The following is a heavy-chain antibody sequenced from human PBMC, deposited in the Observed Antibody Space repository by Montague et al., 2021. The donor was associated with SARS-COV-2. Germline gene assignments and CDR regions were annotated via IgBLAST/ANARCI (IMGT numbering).Heavy chain of an antibody. D-gene: IGHD2-2*01. CDR1: GGSISSSSYY. J-gene: IGHJ5*02. CDR2: IYYSGST. Sequence: SETLSLTCTVSGGSISSSSYYWGWIRQPPGKGLEWIGSIYYSGSTYYNPSLKSRVTISVDTSKNQFSLKLSSVTAADTAVYYCARDGEVVGSWFDPWGQGTLVTVSS. V-gene: IGHV4-39*07. CDR3: ARDGEVVGSWFDP.